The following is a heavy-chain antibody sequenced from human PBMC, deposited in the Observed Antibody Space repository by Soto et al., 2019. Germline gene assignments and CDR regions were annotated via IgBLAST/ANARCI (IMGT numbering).Heavy chain of an antibody. CDR3: AKVATVIYYYYMDV. CDR2: ISGSGGST. CDR1: GFTFSSYA. Sequence: PGGSLRLSCAASGFTFSSYAMSWVRQAPGKGLEWVSAISGSGGSTYYADSVKGRFTISRDNSKNTLYLQKNSLRAEDTAVYYCAKVATVIYYYYMDVWGKGTTVTVSS. D-gene: IGHD4-17*01. J-gene: IGHJ6*03. V-gene: IGHV3-23*01.